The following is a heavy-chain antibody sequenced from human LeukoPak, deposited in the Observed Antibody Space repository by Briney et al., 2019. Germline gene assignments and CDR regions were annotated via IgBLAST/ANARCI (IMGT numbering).Heavy chain of an antibody. V-gene: IGHV1-46*01. D-gene: IGHD3-22*01. CDR3: ARRSGYFFAFDY. CDR2: INPSGGST. CDR1: GYTFTSYY. J-gene: IGHJ4*02. Sequence: GASVKVSCKASGYTFTSYYMHWVRQAPGQGLEWMGIINPSGGSTSYAQKFQGRVTMTRDTSTSTGYRELSSLRSEDPAVYYCARRSGYFFAFDYWGQGTLVTVSS.